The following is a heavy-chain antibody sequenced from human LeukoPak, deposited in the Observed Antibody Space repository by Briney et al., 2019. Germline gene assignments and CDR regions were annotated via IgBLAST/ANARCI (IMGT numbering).Heavy chain of an antibody. J-gene: IGHJ3*02. CDR1: GYTFTSYG. V-gene: IGHV1-18*01. CDR2: ISAYNGNT. CDR3: ARRARDAFDI. Sequence: ASVKVSCKASGYTFTSYGVSCVRQALGQGLEWMGWISAYNGNTNYAQKLQGRVTMTTDTSTSTAYMELRSLRSDDTAVYYCARRARDAFDICGQGTMVTVSS.